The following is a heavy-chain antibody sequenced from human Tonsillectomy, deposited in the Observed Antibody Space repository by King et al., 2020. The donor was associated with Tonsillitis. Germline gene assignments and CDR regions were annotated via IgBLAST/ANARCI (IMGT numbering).Heavy chain of an antibody. D-gene: IGHD2-15*01. Sequence: QLVQSGAEVKKPGASVKVSCKASGYTFTSYVVSWVRQAPGQGLEWMGWISTYNGNTNYAQKLQGRVTMTTDTSTSTAYMELRSLRSDDTAVYYCARDPNIVVVVAATGSSAFDIWGQGTMVTVSS. CDR2: ISTYNGNT. CDR1: GYTFTSYV. J-gene: IGHJ3*02. V-gene: IGHV1-18*04. CDR3: ARDPNIVVVVAATGSSAFDI.